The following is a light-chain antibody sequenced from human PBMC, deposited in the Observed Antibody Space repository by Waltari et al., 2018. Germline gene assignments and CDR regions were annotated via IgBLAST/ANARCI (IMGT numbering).Light chain of an antibody. J-gene: IGKJ2*01. CDR2: AAS. V-gene: IGKV1-39*01. CDR3: QQSYSTPRT. Sequence: DIQMTQSPSSLSASVGDRVTVTCRASQSISSYLNWYQQKPGKAPKLPIYAASSLQSGVPSRFSGSGSGTDFTLTISSLQPEDCATYYCQQSYSTPRTFGQGTKLEIK. CDR1: QSISSY.